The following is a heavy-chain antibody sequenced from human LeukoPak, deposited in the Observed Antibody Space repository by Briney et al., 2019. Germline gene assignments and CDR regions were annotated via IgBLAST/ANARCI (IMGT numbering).Heavy chain of an antibody. Sequence: ASVKVSCKASGYTFNRYGMNWVRQAPGQGLEWMGWINTNTGNPTYAQGFTGRFVFSLDTSVSTAYLQINSLKAEDTAVYYCARDSISRSYVHYDNWGQGTLVTVSS. CDR1: GYTFNRYG. V-gene: IGHV7-4-1*02. CDR2: INTNTGNP. D-gene: IGHD3-22*01. J-gene: IGHJ4*02. CDR3: ARDSISRSYVHYDN.